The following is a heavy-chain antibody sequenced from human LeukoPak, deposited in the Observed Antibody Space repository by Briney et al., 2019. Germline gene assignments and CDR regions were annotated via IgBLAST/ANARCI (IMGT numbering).Heavy chain of an antibody. J-gene: IGHJ4*02. CDR3: AKALNWNDLFDY. Sequence: GGSLRLSCAASGFTFRSYGMHWVRQAPGKGLEWVAFIRYDGSNKYYADSVKGRFTISRDNSKNTLYLQMNSLRAEDTAVYYCAKALNWNDLFDYWGQGTLVTVSS. V-gene: IGHV3-30*02. CDR1: GFTFRSYG. D-gene: IGHD1-1*01. CDR2: IRYDGSNK.